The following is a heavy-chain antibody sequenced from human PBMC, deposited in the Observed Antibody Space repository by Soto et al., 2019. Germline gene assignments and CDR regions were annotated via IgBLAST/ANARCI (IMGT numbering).Heavy chain of an antibody. J-gene: IGHJ4*02. D-gene: IGHD3-10*01. CDR1: GGSISSGGYY. Sequence: QVQLQESGPGLVKPSQTLSLTCTVSGGSISSGGYYWSWIRQDPGKGLEWIGYIYYSGSTYYNPSLKSRVTISVDTSKNQFSLKLSSVTAADTAGYYCATYGSGTYTPTTFDYWGQGTLVTVSS. CDR3: ATYGSGTYTPTTFDY. CDR2: IYYSGST. V-gene: IGHV4-31*03.